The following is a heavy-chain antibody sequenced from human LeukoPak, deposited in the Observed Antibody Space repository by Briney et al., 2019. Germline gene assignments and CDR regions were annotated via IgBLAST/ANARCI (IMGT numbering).Heavy chain of an antibody. Sequence: PSQTLSPTCAVSGGSINSYYWSWIRQPAGEGLAWIGRIYSSGSTNYNPSLKSRVSMSVDTSKNQFSLKLTSVTAADTAVYYCARGGKATVVTMWGQGILVTVSS. CDR3: ARGGKATVVTM. V-gene: IGHV4-4*07. CDR1: GGSINSYY. D-gene: IGHD4-23*01. J-gene: IGHJ4*02. CDR2: IYSSGST.